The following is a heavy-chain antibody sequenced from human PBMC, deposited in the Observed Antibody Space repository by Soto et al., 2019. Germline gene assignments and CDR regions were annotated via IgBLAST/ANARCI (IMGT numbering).Heavy chain of an antibody. J-gene: IGHJ5*02. Sequence: QVQLQQWGAGLLKPSETLSLTCAVYGGSFSAYYWSWIRQPPGKGLEWIGKINHSGSTNYNPSLKSRVTISVDTSKNQLSLNLTSVTAADTAVYYCAREEVAGTNWFDPWGQGALVTVSS. CDR3: AREEVAGTNWFDP. V-gene: IGHV4-34*02. CDR2: INHSGST. D-gene: IGHD6-13*01. CDR1: GGSFSAYY.